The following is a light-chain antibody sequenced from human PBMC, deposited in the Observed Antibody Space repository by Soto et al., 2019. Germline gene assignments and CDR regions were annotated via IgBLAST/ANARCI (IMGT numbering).Light chain of an antibody. J-gene: IGLJ2*01. V-gene: IGLV2-8*01. CDR3: SSYAGSKNYVI. CDR1: SSDVGDYNY. Sequence: QSALTQPPSASGSPGQSVTISCTGSSSDVGDYNYVSWYQQPPGKAPKLMIYEVSTRPSGVPDRFSGSKSGNTASLTVSGLQTEDEADYYCSSYAGSKNYVIFGGGTKLTVL. CDR2: EVS.